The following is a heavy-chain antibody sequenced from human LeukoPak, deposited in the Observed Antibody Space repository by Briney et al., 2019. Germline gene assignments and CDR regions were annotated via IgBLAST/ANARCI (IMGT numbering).Heavy chain of an antibody. CDR1: GFTFSNYA. Sequence: GGSLRLSCTASGFTFSNYAMHWLRQGPGKGLEWVAFISNDGDNKYYADSVKGRFTISRDNAKNSLYLQMNSLRAEDTAVYYCARLVFADYWGQGTLVTVSS. CDR2: ISNDGDNK. J-gene: IGHJ4*02. CDR3: ARLVFADY. D-gene: IGHD2-21*01. V-gene: IGHV3-30-3*01.